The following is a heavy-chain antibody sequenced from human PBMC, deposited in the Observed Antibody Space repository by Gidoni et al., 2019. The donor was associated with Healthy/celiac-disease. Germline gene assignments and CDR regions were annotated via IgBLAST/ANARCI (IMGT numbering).Heavy chain of an antibody. CDR2: IKSKTDGGTT. D-gene: IGHD3-22*01. CDR1: GFTFSNAW. J-gene: IGHJ3*02. Sequence: EVQLVESGGGLVKPGGSLRLSCAASGFTFSNAWMSWVRQAPGKGLEWVGRIKSKTDGGTTDYAAPVKGRFTISRDDSKNTLYLQMNSLKTEDTAVYYCTTGMIVVLDAFDIWGQGTMVTVSS. V-gene: IGHV3-15*01. CDR3: TTGMIVVLDAFDI.